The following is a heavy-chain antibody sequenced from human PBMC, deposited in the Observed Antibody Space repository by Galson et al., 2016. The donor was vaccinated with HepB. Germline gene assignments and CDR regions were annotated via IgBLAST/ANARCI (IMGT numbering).Heavy chain of an antibody. CDR2: INPNSDYT. V-gene: IGHV1-8*01. Sequence: GQGLEWMGWINPNSDYTGYAQKFQGRVTMTRNASIRTAYMELSSLRAEDSGFYYCARGARGNGYPYFDYWGQGILVTVSS. D-gene: IGHD5-24*01. J-gene: IGHJ4*02. CDR3: ARGARGNGYPYFDY.